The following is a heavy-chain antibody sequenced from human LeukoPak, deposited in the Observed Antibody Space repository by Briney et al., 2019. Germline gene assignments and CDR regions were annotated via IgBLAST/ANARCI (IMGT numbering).Heavy chain of an antibody. V-gene: IGHV3-7*03. D-gene: IGHD2-2*01. CDR2: VMQDGREK. CDR3: AKGGKTIMCPTSCYDY. CDR1: GFIYGNYW. Sequence: GGSLRLSCVGSGFIYGNYWMHWVRQAPGKGLEWVASVMQDGREKHYVDSVKGRFVISRGNTQNSVFLQMNSLRAEDTAVYYCAKGGKTIMCPTSCYDYWGQGTLVTVSS. J-gene: IGHJ4*02.